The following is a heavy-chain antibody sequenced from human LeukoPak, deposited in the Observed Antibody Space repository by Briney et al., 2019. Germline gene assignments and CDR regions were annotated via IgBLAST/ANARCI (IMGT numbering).Heavy chain of an antibody. D-gene: IGHD2-8*01. CDR1: GFSISSGGYY. CDR3: ASFSRSNKVGRYNWFDP. Sequence: SETLSLTCTVSGFSISSGGYYWRWLGQPPGKGLEWIVYIDYSGSTYYNPYLKSRVTISVDTSKNQFSLKLSSVTAADTAVYYCASFSRSNKVGRYNWFDPWGQGTLVTVSA. V-gene: IGHV4-30-4*08. CDR2: IDYSGST. J-gene: IGHJ5*02.